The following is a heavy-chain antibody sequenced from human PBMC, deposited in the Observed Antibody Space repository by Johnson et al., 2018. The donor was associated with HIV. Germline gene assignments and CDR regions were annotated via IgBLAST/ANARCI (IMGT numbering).Heavy chain of an antibody. J-gene: IGHJ3*02. CDR2: ISSIGSTI. Sequence: QVQLMESGGGLVKPGGSLRLSCAASGFTFSDYYMSWIRQAPGQGLEWVSYISSIGSTIHYADSVKGRFTISRNNAKNSLYLQTNSLRAEDTAVYYCARVWRNEGRHGFDIWGQGTMVTVSS. CDR3: ARVWRNEGRHGFDI. V-gene: IGHV3-11*04. D-gene: IGHD1-1*01. CDR1: GFTFSDYY.